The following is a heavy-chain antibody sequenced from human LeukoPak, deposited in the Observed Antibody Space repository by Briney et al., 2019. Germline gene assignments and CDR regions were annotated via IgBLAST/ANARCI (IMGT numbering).Heavy chain of an antibody. D-gene: IGHD6-19*01. J-gene: IGHJ4*02. CDR3: ARSIGYSSGWLSY. Sequence: SETLSLTCTVSGGSISSYYWSWIRQPPGKGLEWIGYIYYSGSTNYNPSLKSRVTISVDTSKNQFSLKLSSVTAADTAVYYCARSIGYSSGWLSYWGQGTLVTVSS. CDR2: IYYSGST. CDR1: GGSISSYY. V-gene: IGHV4-59*01.